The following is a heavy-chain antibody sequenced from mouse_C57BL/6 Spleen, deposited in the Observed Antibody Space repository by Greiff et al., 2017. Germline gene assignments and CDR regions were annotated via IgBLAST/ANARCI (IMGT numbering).Heavy chain of an antibody. CDR3: SRRHYGSDY. V-gene: IGHV5-17*01. CDR1: GFTFSDYG. Sequence: EVKLVESGAGLVKPGASLKLSCAASGFTFSDYGMHWVRQAPEKGLEWVAYISSGSSTIYYADTVKGRITLSRDNAKNTLFLQRTSLRSEDTAMYYCSRRHYGSDYWGQGTTLTVSS. D-gene: IGHD1-1*01. CDR2: ISSGSSTI. J-gene: IGHJ2*01.